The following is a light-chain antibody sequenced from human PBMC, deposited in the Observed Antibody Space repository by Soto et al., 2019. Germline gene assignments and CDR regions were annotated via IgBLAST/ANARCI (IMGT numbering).Light chain of an antibody. CDR3: QQYGTSPLT. J-gene: IGKJ4*01. Sequence: EIVLTQSPGTLSLSPGERATLSCRASQSVRSNYLAWYQQKPGQAPRLLIYGASTRATGIPDRFSGSGSGTDFILTISRLEPEDFALYYCQQYGTSPLTFGGGAKVEIK. CDR2: GAS. CDR1: QSVRSNY. V-gene: IGKV3-20*01.